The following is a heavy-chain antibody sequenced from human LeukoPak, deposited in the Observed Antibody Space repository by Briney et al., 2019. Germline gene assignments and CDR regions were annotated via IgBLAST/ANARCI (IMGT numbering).Heavy chain of an antibody. CDR3: ARRPHPGRYIVVVPAATKSGYFDL. Sequence: NPSQTLSLTCTVSGGSISSGSYYWSWIRQPAGKGPEWIGRIYTSGSTNYNPSLKSRVTISVDTSKNQFSLKLSSVTAADTAVYYCARRPHPGRYIVVVPAATKSGYFDLWGRGTPVTVSS. D-gene: IGHD2-2*01. CDR2: IYTSGST. J-gene: IGHJ2*01. V-gene: IGHV4-61*02. CDR1: GGSISSGSYY.